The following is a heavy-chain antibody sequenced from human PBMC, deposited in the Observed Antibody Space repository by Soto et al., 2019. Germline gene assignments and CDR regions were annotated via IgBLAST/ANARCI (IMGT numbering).Heavy chain of an antibody. CDR1: GFTFSSYA. CDR3: ARDNHTAMVVDDAFDI. Sequence: EVQLLESGGGLVQPGGSLRLSCAASGFTFSSYAMSWVRQAPGKGLEWVSAISGSGGSTYYADSVKGRFTISRDNSKNTLYLQMNSLRDEDTAVYYCARDNHTAMVVDDAFDIWGQGTMVTVSS. V-gene: IGHV3-23*01. J-gene: IGHJ3*02. CDR2: ISGSGGST. D-gene: IGHD5-18*01.